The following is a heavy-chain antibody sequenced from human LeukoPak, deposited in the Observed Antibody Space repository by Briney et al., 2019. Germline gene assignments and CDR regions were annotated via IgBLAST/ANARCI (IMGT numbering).Heavy chain of an antibody. J-gene: IGHJ4*02. CDR1: GFTFSDYY. CDR3: ATTAPYNWNHEDY. V-gene: IGHV3-11*01. CDR2: ISSTGSTI. Sequence: PGGSLRLSCAASGFTFSDYYMNWVRQAPGKGLEWVSYISSTGSTIYYADSVKGRFTISRDNTKNSLYPQMNSLRADDTAVYYCATTAPYNWNHEDYWGQGTLVTVSS. D-gene: IGHD1-14*01.